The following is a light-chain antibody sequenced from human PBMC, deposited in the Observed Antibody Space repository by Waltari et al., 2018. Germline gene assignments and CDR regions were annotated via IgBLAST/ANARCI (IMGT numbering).Light chain of an antibody. Sequence: QSALTQPASVSGSPGQSITISCTGTSRDVGGHNDVSWYQQHPGKAPKLMIYEVSNRPSGVSNRFSGSKSGNTASLTISGLQAEDEADYYCSSYTSSSTLGVFGGGTKLTVL. CDR2: EVS. J-gene: IGLJ3*02. CDR3: SSYTSSSTLGV. CDR1: SRDVGGHND. V-gene: IGLV2-14*01.